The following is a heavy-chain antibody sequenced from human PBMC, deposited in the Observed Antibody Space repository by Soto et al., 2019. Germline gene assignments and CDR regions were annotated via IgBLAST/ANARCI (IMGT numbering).Heavy chain of an antibody. CDR1: GGSISSGNYY. J-gene: IGHJ4*02. Sequence: SETRSCTCTVSGGSISSGNYYWSWIRQPPGKGLEWIGYMFNSGISHCNPSLKSRLTMSVDASKNQFSLSLSSVTVADSAVYFCARGTYYQSSPFDSWGQGIMVT. V-gene: IGHV4-30-4*01. D-gene: IGHD2-21*01. CDR2: MFNSGIS. CDR3: ARGTYYQSSPFDS.